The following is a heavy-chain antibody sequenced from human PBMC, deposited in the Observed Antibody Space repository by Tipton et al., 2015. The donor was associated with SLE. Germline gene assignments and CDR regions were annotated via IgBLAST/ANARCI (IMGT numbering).Heavy chain of an antibody. Sequence: GLVKPSETLSLTCTVSGGSISSHYWSWIRQPPGKGLEWIGYIYYSGSTNYNPSLKSRVTISVDTSKNQFSLKLSSVTAADTVVYYCARDPLVNYFDYWGQGTLVTVSS. J-gene: IGHJ4*02. CDR3: ARDPLVNYFDY. CDR1: GGSISSHY. D-gene: IGHD2-21*01. V-gene: IGHV4-59*11. CDR2: IYYSGST.